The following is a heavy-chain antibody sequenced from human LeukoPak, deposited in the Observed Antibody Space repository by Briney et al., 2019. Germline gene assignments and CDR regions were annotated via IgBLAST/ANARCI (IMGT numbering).Heavy chain of an antibody. V-gene: IGHV1-2*02. CDR3: ARDYYDSSGYYSHAPVGFDH. CDR2: INPNSGGT. Sequence: GASVKVSCKASGYTFTGYYMHWVRQAPGQGLEWMGWINPNSGGTNYAQKFQGRVTMTRDTSISTAYMELSRLRSDDTAVYYCARDYYDSSGYYSHAPVGFDHWGQGTLVTVSS. CDR1: GYTFTGYY. D-gene: IGHD3-22*01. J-gene: IGHJ4*02.